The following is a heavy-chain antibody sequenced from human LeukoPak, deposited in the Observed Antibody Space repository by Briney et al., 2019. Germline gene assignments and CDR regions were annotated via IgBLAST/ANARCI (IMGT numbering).Heavy chain of an antibody. J-gene: IGHJ4*02. CDR2: IYYSGST. Sequence: SETLSLTCTVSGGSISSGDYYWSWIRQPPGKGLEWIGYIYYSGSTYYNPSLKSRVTISVDTSKNQFSLKLSSVTAADTAVYYCARAGAQGSGSYSNFDYWGQGTLVTVSS. CDR3: ARAGAQGSGSYSNFDY. D-gene: IGHD3-10*01. CDR1: GGSISSGDYY. V-gene: IGHV4-30-4*08.